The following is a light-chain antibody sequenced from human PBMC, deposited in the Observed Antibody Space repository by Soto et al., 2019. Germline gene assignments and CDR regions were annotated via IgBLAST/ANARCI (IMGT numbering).Light chain of an antibody. CDR3: QQRGNWPKT. V-gene: IGKV3-11*01. Sequence: EIVLTQSPATLSLSPGERATLSCRASQSVSINLAWYQQKPGQAPRLVIYDTSTRATGIPARLSGSGSGTEFTHTISSLEPEDFAVYYCQQRGNWPKTFGQGTKWIS. J-gene: IGKJ1*01. CDR1: QSVSIN. CDR2: DTS.